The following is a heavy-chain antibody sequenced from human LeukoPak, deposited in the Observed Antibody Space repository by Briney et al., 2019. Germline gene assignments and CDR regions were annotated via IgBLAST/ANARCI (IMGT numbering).Heavy chain of an antibody. Sequence: PGGSLRLSCAASGFTLSSYGMTWVRQAPGKGLEWVLSISGGGYTTYYADSVKGRFIISRDNSKNTLYLQMNSLRAEDTAVYYCAKDYYDSYYFDYWGQGTLVTVSS. D-gene: IGHD3-22*01. CDR2: ISGGGYTT. CDR3: AKDYYDSYYFDY. V-gene: IGHV3-23*01. CDR1: GFTLSSYG. J-gene: IGHJ4*02.